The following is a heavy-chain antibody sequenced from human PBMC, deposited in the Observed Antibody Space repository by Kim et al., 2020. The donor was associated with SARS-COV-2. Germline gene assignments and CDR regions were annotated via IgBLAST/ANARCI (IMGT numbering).Heavy chain of an antibody. J-gene: IGHJ4*02. D-gene: IGHD6-6*01. V-gene: IGHV3-11*06. CDR3: ARFLWSSSSAYDY. Sequence: YAESVKGRVTISRDNAKNSLYLQMDSLRAEDTAVYYCARFLWSSSSAYDYWGQGTLVTVSS.